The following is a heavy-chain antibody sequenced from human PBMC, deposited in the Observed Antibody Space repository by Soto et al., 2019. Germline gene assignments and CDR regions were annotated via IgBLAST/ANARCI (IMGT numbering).Heavy chain of an antibody. J-gene: IGHJ4*02. D-gene: IGHD3-22*01. Sequence: GGSLRLSCAASGFTFSSYGMHWVRQAPGKGLEWVAVIWYDGSNKYYADSVKGRFTISRDNSKNTLYLQMNSLRAEDTAVYYCARDYYDSSGYTSQDYWGQETLVTVSS. CDR2: IWYDGSNK. V-gene: IGHV3-33*01. CDR1: GFTFSSYG. CDR3: ARDYYDSSGYTSQDY.